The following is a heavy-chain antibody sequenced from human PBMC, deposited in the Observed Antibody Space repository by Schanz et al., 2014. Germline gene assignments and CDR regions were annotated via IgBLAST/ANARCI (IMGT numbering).Heavy chain of an antibody. D-gene: IGHD6-19*01. J-gene: IGHJ4*02. Sequence: QIQLVQSGDEVKKPGASVKVSCKTSGYTFSDYGISWVRQAPGQGPEFMGWISTFRNEDTNSAQRFQGRLTMTTDTSTSTAYMELRSLRSDDTAVYYCARGGYSSGWYDRDIAHFDYWGQGTLVTVSS. CDR2: ISTFRNEDT. CDR1: GYTFSDYG. CDR3: ARGGYSSGWYDRDIAHFDY. V-gene: IGHV1-18*01.